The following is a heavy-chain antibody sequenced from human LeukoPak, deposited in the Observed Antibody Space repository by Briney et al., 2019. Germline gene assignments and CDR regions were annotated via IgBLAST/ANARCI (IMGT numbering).Heavy chain of an antibody. J-gene: IGHJ5*02. CDR1: GFSFDDYG. CDR2: IRYDGTDK. D-gene: IGHD1-26*01. V-gene: IGHV3-30*02. CDR3: AKDLLRATNWFDP. Sequence: GGSLRLSCAASGFSFDDYGMHWVRQAPGKGLEWVAFIRYDGTDKYYADSVKGRFTISRDNSKNTLFLQMNSLRAEETAVYYCAKDLLRATNWFDPWGQGTLVTVSS.